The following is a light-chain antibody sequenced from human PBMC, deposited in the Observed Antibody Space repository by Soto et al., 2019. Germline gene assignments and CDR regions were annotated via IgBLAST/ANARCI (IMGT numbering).Light chain of an antibody. J-gene: IGKJ4*01. CDR1: QSVSSN. CDR2: GAS. Sequence: EIVMTKSPATLSVSPGERATLSCRASQSVSSNLAWYQQKPGQAHRLLIYGASTRATGIPARFSGSGSGTEFTLTISSLQSEDFAVYYCQQYNNLPLTFGGGTKVEIK. V-gene: IGKV3-15*01. CDR3: QQYNNLPLT.